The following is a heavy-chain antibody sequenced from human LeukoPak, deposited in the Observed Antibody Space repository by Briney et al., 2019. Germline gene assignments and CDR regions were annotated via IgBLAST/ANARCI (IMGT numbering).Heavy chain of an antibody. V-gene: IGHV3-23*01. Sequence: PGGSLRLSCAASGFTSSSYAMSWVRQAPGKGLEWVSGISGSGGSTHYADSVKGRFTISRGNSKNTLYLQLNSLRADDTAVYYCAKFTMIVPGSFDYWGQGTLVTVSS. CDR3: AKFTMIVPGSFDY. D-gene: IGHD3-22*01. CDR2: ISGSGGST. CDR1: GFTSSSYA. J-gene: IGHJ4*02.